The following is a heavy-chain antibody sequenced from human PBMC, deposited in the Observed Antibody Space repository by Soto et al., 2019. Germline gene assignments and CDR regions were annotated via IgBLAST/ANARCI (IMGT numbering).Heavy chain of an antibody. CDR1: GFTFSRYY. Sequence: QVQLVQSGAEVKQPGASVKVSCKASGFTFSRYYMHWVRQAPGQGLEWMVLINPSGVSTNYAQKFQGRVTLTRDRSTSTVSRERSRRRSEATAVYYCARDNSESNSWWFDPWGQGTLVTVSS. CDR2: INPSGVST. V-gene: IGHV1-46*01. D-gene: IGHD1-26*01. J-gene: IGHJ5*02. CDR3: ARDNSESNSWWFDP.